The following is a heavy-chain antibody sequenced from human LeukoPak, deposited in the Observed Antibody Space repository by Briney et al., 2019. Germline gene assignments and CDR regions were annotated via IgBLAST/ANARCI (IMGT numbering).Heavy chain of an antibody. D-gene: IGHD3-10*01. CDR3: ARPRLLYGSGPILV. Sequence: SETLSLTCAMSSASRGPFSGYSWTWIRHSPGKGLEWIGEFSHSGFPIYNPSLAGRATISIDASKNQFSLRLSSMTAADTAVYYCARPRLLYGSGPILVWGQGTLVTVSS. J-gene: IGHJ4*02. CDR1: RGPFSGYS. CDR2: FSHSGFP. V-gene: IGHV4-34*01.